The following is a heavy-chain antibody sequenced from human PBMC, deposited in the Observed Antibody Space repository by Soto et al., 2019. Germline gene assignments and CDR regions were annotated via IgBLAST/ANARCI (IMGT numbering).Heavy chain of an antibody. V-gene: IGHV3-11*06. D-gene: IGHD6-13*01. CDR3: VRDRGSSWFGPIDY. CDR1: GFTFSDHY. J-gene: IGHJ4*02. Sequence: GGSLRLSCVASGFTFSDHYMTWIRQAPGKGLEWLSYISTSSSYTNYADSVKGRFTISRDNSKNTLYLQMNSLRAEDTAVYYCVRDRGSSWFGPIDYWGQGTLVTVSS. CDR2: ISTSSSYT.